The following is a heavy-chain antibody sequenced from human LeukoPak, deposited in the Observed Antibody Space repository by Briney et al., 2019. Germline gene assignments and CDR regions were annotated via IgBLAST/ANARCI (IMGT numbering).Heavy chain of an antibody. V-gene: IGHV4-59*01. Sequence: SETLSLTCTVSGGSISTYYWGWIRQPPGKGLEWIGYIYYSGNTNYNPSLKSRVTISVDTSKNQFSLKLSSVTAADTAVYYCARGTEWELLDYFDYWGQGTLVTVSS. CDR3: ARGTEWELLDYFDY. CDR1: GGSISTYY. D-gene: IGHD1-26*01. CDR2: IYYSGNT. J-gene: IGHJ4*02.